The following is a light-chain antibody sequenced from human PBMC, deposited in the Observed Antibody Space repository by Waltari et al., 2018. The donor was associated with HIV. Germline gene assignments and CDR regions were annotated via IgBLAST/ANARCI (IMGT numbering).Light chain of an antibody. CDR1: SSDVGHYNY. J-gene: IGLJ2*01. CDR3: SSYAISSIL. Sequence: QSALTQPASVSGSPGQSITVSCPGTSSDVGHYNYVSWYQQHPGRAPKLVIYEVSNRPPGVSNRFSGSKSGSTASLTISGLQAEDEADYYCSSYAISSILFGGGTKLTVL. CDR2: EVS. V-gene: IGLV2-14*01.